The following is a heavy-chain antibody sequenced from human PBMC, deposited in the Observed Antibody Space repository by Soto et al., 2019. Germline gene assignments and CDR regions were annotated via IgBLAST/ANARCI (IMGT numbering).Heavy chain of an antibody. D-gene: IGHD6-13*01. CDR1: GGSFSGYY. J-gene: IGHJ6*02. CDR2: INHSGST. Sequence: TSETLSLTCAVYGGSFSGYYWSWIRQPPGKGLEWIGEINHSGSTNYNPSLKSRVTISVDTSKNQFSLKLSSVTAADTAVYYCARGGSSRWAYYYSGMDVWGQGTTVTVSS. CDR3: ARGGSSRWAYYYSGMDV. V-gene: IGHV4-34*01.